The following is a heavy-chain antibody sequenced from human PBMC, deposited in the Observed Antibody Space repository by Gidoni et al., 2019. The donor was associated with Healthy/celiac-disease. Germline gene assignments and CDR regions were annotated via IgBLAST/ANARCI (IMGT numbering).Heavy chain of an antibody. Sequence: QVQLVESGGGLVKPGGSLRLSCAASGLTCSDSYMSWIRQAPGKGREWIAYISGSGNTIYYADSLKGRFTVSRDNAKNSLYLQMNSLRAEDTAVYYCAREPYSSSSGSWFDPWGQGTLVTVSS. V-gene: IGHV3-11*01. CDR1: GLTCSDSY. J-gene: IGHJ5*02. CDR3: AREPYSSSSGSWFDP. CDR2: ISGSGNTI. D-gene: IGHD6-6*01.